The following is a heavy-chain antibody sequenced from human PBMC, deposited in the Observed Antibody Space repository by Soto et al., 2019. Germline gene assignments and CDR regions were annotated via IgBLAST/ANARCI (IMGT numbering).Heavy chain of an antibody. V-gene: IGHV3-7*01. Sequence: HPVGSLRLSCAASGFTFSSYWMSWVRQAPGKGLEWVANIKQDGSAKYYVDSVKGRFSISRDNAKNSLYLQMDSLRAEDTAAYYCARPRGYDTLTGYPYYFDYWGQSTQVTVSS. CDR3: ARPRGYDTLTGYPYYFDY. D-gene: IGHD3-9*01. CDR2: IKQDGSAK. J-gene: IGHJ4*02. CDR1: GFTFSSYW.